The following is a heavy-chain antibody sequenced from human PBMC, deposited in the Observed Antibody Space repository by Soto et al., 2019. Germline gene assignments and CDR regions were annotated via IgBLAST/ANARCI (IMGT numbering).Heavy chain of an antibody. CDR3: ASRSYCDGDCTRRPYDYYGMDV. CDR1: GYSFTSYW. D-gene: IGHD2-21*02. V-gene: IGHV5-51*01. Sequence: EVQLVQSGAEVKKPGESLKISCKGSGYSFTSYWIVWVRQIPGKGLEWMGIIYPGDSETRYSPSLQGQVTMSADKSTSTASLQWSSLKASDTAMYYCASRSYCDGDCTRRPYDYYGMDVWGQGTTVTVSS. CDR2: IYPGDSET. J-gene: IGHJ6*02.